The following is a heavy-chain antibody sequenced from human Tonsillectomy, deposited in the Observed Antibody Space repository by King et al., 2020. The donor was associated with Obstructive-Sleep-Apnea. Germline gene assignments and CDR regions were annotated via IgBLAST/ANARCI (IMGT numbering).Heavy chain of an antibody. CDR2: IYYSGST. CDR1: GGSISSTSYY. V-gene: IGHV4-39*07. J-gene: IGHJ6*02. D-gene: IGHD3-10*01. Sequence: QLQESGPGLVKPSETLSLTCTFSGGSISSTSYYWGWIRQPPGKGLEWIGSIYYSGSTYFNPSLKSRVTISVDTSKNQFSRKLSSVTAADTAVYYCARDYMVRGVPLDVWGQGTTVTVSS. CDR3: ARDYMVRGVPLDV.